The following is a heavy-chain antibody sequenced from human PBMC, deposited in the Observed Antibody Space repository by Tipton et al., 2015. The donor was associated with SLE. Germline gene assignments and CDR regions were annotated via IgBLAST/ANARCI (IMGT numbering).Heavy chain of an antibody. CDR1: GGSISSYY. D-gene: IGHD1-1*01. CDR2: IYYSGST. J-gene: IGHJ4*02. CDR3: ARERGQLYIDS. Sequence: TLSLTCTVSGGSISSYYWSWIRQPPGKGLEWIGYIYYSGSTNYNPSLKSRVTISVDKSENQFSLKLTSVTAADTAIYFCARERGQLYIDSWGQGTLITVSS. V-gene: IGHV4-59*12.